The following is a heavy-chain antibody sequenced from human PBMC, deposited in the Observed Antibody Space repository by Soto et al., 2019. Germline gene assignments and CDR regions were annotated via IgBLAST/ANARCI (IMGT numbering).Heavy chain of an antibody. J-gene: IGHJ4*02. Sequence: ASVKVSCKASGYTFTSYGISWVLQAPGQGLEWMGWISAYNGNTNYAQKLQGRVTMTTDTSTSTAYMELRSLRSDDTAVYYCARAPLWFGELHFDYWGQGTLVTVSS. V-gene: IGHV1-18*01. CDR2: ISAYNGNT. CDR1: GYTFTSYG. D-gene: IGHD3-10*01. CDR3: ARAPLWFGELHFDY.